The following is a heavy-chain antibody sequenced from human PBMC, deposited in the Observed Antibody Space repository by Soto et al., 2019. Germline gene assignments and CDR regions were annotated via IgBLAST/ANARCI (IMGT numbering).Heavy chain of an antibody. J-gene: IGHJ5*02. V-gene: IGHV4-34*01. CDR1: GGSFSGYY. CDR3: ARHTRVSLPGVVPAARLNWFDP. CDR2: INHSGST. D-gene: IGHD2-2*01. Sequence: KTSETLSLTCAVYGGSFSGYYWSWIRQPPGKGLEWIGEINHSGSTNYNPSLKSRVTISVDTSKNQFSLKLSSVTAADTAVYYCARHTRVSLPGVVPAARLNWFDPWGQGTLVTVSS.